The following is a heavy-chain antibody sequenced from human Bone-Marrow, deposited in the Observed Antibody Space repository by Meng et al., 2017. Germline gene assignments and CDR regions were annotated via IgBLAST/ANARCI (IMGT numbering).Heavy chain of an antibody. Sequence: SVKVSCKASGGTFSSYAISWVRQAPGQGLEWMGGIIPIFGTANYAQKFQGRVTITTDESTSTAYMELSSLRSEDTAVYYCAGLTYYYDSSGYSKSNWGQGTLVTVSS. V-gene: IGHV1-69*05. CDR3: AGLTYYYDSSGYSKSN. D-gene: IGHD3-22*01. CDR1: GGTFSSYA. J-gene: IGHJ4*02. CDR2: IIPIFGTA.